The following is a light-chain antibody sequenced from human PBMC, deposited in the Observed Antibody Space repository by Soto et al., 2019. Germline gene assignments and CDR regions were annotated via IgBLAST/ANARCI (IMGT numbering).Light chain of an antibody. V-gene: IGLV2-14*03. CDR1: SSDDGAYNC. J-gene: IGLJ1*01. CDR3: SSYTSSSTHV. Sequence: QSVLTQPASVSGSPGQSITISCTGTSSDDGAYNCVSGYQQHPGKVPKLMIFDVSSRPSGVSDRFSGSKSGNTASLTISGLQAEDEGDYYCSSYTSSSTHVFGSGTKVTVL. CDR2: DVS.